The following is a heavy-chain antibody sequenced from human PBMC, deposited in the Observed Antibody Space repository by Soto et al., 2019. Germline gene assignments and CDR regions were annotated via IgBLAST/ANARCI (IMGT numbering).Heavy chain of an antibody. CDR1: GGSISSYY. Sequence: PSETLSLTCTVSGGSISSYYWSWIRQPAGKGLEWVGRIYTSGSTNYNPSLKSRVTMSVDTSKNQFSLKLSSGTAADTAVYYCARGTHLEFYDSSGYYYYYFDYWGQGTLVTVSS. J-gene: IGHJ4*02. D-gene: IGHD3-22*01. CDR3: ARGTHLEFYDSSGYYYYYFDY. V-gene: IGHV4-4*07. CDR2: IYTSGST.